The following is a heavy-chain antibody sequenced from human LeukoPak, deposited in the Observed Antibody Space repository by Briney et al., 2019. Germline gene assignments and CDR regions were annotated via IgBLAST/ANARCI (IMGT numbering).Heavy chain of an antibody. CDR3: ARQGVYSYG. CDR1: GGSISSSGYY. Sequence: SETLSLTCTVSGGSISSSGYYWGWIRQPPGKGLEWIGSIYYSGSTYYNPSLKSRVTISVDTSKNQFSLKLSSVTAADTAVYYCARQGVYSYGWGQGTLVTVSS. CDR2: IYYSGST. J-gene: IGHJ4*02. D-gene: IGHD5-18*01. V-gene: IGHV4-39*01.